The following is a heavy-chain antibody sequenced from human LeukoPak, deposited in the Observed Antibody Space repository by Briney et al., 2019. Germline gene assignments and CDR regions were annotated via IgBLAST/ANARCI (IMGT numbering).Heavy chain of an antibody. Sequence: SQTLSLTCAISGDSVSSNSAAWNWIRQSPSRGLEWLGRTYYRSKWYNDYAVSVKSRITIHPDTSKNQFSLQLNSVTPEDTAVYYCAREPLYDSSGYYYFDYWGQGTLVTVSS. V-gene: IGHV6-1*01. CDR2: TYYRSKWYN. CDR1: GDSVSSNSAA. J-gene: IGHJ4*02. D-gene: IGHD3-22*01. CDR3: AREPLYDSSGYYYFDY.